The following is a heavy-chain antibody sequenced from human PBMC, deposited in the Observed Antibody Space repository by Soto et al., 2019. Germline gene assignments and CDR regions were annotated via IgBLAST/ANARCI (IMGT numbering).Heavy chain of an antibody. D-gene: IGHD2-2*02. CDR2: IAPDGSQI. J-gene: IGHJ4*02. Sequence: GGSLRLSCAASGSTFSGKTMYWVRQAPGKGLEWVALIAPDGSQIYYADSVKGRFTISRDNSKNTLYLQMDSLRAEDTSLYLCATDIHATWLLNSWGQGTLVTVSS. CDR1: GSTFSGKT. CDR3: ATDIHATWLLNS. V-gene: IGHV3-30-3*01.